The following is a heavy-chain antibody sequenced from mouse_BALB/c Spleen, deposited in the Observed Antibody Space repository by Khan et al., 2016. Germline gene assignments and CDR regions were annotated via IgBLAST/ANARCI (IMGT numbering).Heavy chain of an antibody. D-gene: IGHD1-1*01. J-gene: IGHJ2*01. V-gene: IGHV3-2*02. CDR1: GYSITSDYA. CDR3: ARSGNYFDY. Sequence: EVQLQESGPGLVKPSQSLSLTCTVTGYSITSDYAWNWIRQFPGNKLEWMGYITSSGYTGYNPSLKSRISITRDTSKNQFFLQLSSVTTEDTATYYCARSGNYFDYWGQGTTLTVSS. CDR2: ITSSGYT.